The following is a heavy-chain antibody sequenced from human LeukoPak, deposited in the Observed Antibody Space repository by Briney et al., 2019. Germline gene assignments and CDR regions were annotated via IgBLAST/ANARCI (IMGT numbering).Heavy chain of an antibody. J-gene: IGHJ4*02. CDR3: AKGSKPGYNTGWADS. V-gene: IGHV3-7*03. CDR2: IKQDGSEK. D-gene: IGHD6-19*01. CDR1: GFTFSSYW. Sequence: PGGALRLSCAASGFTFSSYWMSWVRQAPGKGLEWVANIKQDGSEKYYVDSVKGRFTISRDNAKNSLYLQMNSLRADDTAFYYCAKGSKPGYNTGWADSWGQGTLVTVSS.